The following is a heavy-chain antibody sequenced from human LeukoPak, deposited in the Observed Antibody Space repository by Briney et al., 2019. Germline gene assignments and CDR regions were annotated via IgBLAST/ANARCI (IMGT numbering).Heavy chain of an antibody. Sequence: ASVKVSCKASGGTFSSYAISWVRQAPGQGLEWMGGIIPIFGTANYAQKFQGRVTITADESTSTAYMELSSLRSEDTAVYYCARVVLGAARAPYYYYMDVWGKGTTVTVSS. CDR1: GGTFSSYA. J-gene: IGHJ6*03. D-gene: IGHD6-6*01. CDR3: ARVVLGAARAPYYYYMDV. V-gene: IGHV1-69*13. CDR2: IIPIFGTA.